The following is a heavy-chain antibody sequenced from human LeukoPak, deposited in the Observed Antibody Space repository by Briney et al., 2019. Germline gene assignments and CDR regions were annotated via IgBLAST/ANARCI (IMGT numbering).Heavy chain of an antibody. CDR3: AVDTVTTVGAFDI. CDR2: INHSGST. CDR1: GGSFSGYY. V-gene: IGHV4-34*01. Sequence: SETLSLTCAVYGGSFSGYYWSWIRQPPGKGLEWIGEINHSGSTNYNPSLKSRVTISVDTSKNQFSLKLSSVTAADTAVYYCAVDTVTTVGAFDIWGQGTMVTVSS. J-gene: IGHJ3*02. D-gene: IGHD4-17*01.